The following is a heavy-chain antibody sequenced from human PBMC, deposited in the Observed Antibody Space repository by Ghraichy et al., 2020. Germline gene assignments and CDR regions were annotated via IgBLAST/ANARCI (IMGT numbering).Heavy chain of an antibody. J-gene: IGHJ4*02. Sequence: SETLSLTCTVSGGSINNYYWRWIRQPPGKGLEWIGYIHYSGTTNYNPSLKSRVTMSVDTSKNQFSLRLSSVTAADTAVYYCARAAYCGGDCYYYFDYWGQGTLVTVSS. D-gene: IGHD2-21*01. V-gene: IGHV4-59*01. CDR2: IHYSGTT. CDR3: ARAAYCGGDCYYYFDY. CDR1: GGSINNYY.